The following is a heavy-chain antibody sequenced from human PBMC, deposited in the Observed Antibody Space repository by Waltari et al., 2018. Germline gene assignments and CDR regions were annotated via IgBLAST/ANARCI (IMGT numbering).Heavy chain of an antibody. CDR1: GGSISSGDYY. J-gene: IGHJ3*02. D-gene: IGHD3-22*01. Sequence: QVQLQESGPGLVKPSQTLSLTCTVSGGSISSGDYYWSWIRQPPGKGLEWIGYIYYSGSTYYSPSLKSRVTISVDTSKNQFSLKLSSVTAADTAVYYCARVGYYYDSSGPGAAFDIWGQGTMVTVSS. CDR3: ARVGYYYDSSGPGAAFDI. CDR2: IYYSGST. V-gene: IGHV4-30-4*08.